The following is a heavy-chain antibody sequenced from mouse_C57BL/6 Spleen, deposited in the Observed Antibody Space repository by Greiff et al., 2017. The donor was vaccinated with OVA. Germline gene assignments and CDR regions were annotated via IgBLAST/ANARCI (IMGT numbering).Heavy chain of an antibody. D-gene: IGHD3-2*02. CDR2: IDPSDSET. CDR3: ARGSSGYVGDY. V-gene: IGHV1-52*01. CDR1: GYTFTSYW. J-gene: IGHJ4*01. Sequence: QVHVKQPGAELVRPGSSVKLSCKASGYTFTSYWMHWVKQRPIQGLEWIGNIDPSDSETHYNQKFKDKATLTVDKSSSTAYMQLSSLTSEDSAVYYCARGSSGYVGDYWGQGTSVTVSS.